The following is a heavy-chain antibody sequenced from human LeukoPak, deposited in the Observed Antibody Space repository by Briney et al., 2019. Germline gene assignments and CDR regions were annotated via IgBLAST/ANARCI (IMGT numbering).Heavy chain of an antibody. V-gene: IGHV4-39*01. CDR1: GGSISSSSYY. Sequence: PPETLSLTCTVSGGSISSSSYYWGWIRQPPGKGLEWIGSIYYSGSTYYNPSLKSRVTISVDTSKNQFSLKLSSVTAADTAVYYCASSSGWTYIDYWGQGTLVTVSS. D-gene: IGHD6-19*01. J-gene: IGHJ4*02. CDR3: ASSSGWTYIDY. CDR2: IYYSGST.